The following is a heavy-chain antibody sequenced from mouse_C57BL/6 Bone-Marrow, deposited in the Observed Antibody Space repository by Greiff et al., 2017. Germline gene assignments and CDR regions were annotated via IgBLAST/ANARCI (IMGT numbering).Heavy chain of an antibody. D-gene: IGHD2-3*01. J-gene: IGHJ1*03. CDR3: ARGDCYDWYFDV. Sequence: QVQLQQSGAELAKPGASVKLSCKASGYTFTSYWMHWVKQRPGQGLEWIGYINPSSGYTKYNQKFKDKATLTADKYSSTAYMQLSSLTYEDSAVYYCARGDCYDWYFDVWGTGTTVTVSS. CDR1: GYTFTSYW. V-gene: IGHV1-7*01. CDR2: INPSSGYT.